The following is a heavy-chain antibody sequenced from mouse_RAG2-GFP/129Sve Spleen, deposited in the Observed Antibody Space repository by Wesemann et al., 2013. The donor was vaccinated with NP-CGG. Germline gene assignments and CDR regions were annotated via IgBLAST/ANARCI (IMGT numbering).Heavy chain of an antibody. D-gene: IGHD1-1*01. Sequence: EYAGYISYSGSTYYNPSLKSRISITRDTSKNQYYLQLNSVTTEDTATYYCARNLDYGSIAYWGQGTLVTVSA. J-gene: IGHJ3*01. V-gene: IGHV3-8*02. CDR3: ARNLDYGSIAY. CDR2: ISYSGST.